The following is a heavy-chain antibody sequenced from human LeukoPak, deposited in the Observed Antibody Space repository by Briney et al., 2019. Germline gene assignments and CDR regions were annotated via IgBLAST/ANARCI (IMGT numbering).Heavy chain of an antibody. J-gene: IGHJ4*02. D-gene: IGHD6-6*01. CDR3: AREYSSTSGRHFDY. CDR2: IYSSVST. Sequence: SETLSLTCTVSGGSFSSYYWTWIRQPAGKGLEWIGRIYSSVSTNYNPSLRSRVTISVDKSKNQFSLNLTSVTAADTGVYHCAREYSSTSGRHFDYWGQGILVTVPS. V-gene: IGHV4-4*07. CDR1: GGSFSSYY.